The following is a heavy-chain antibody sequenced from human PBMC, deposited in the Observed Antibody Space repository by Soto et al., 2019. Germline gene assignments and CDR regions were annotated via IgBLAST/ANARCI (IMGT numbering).Heavy chain of an antibody. J-gene: IGHJ4*02. V-gene: IGHV3-7*01. CDR3: ARFSSGWTLDY. D-gene: IGHD6-19*01. CDR2: IKQDGSEK. CDR1: GFTFSSYW. Sequence: GGSLRLSCAASGFTFSSYWMSWVRQAPGKGLEWVANIKQDGSEKYYVDSVKGRFTISRDNAKNSLYLQMNSLRAEDTAVYFCARFSSGWTLDYWGQGTLVTVSS.